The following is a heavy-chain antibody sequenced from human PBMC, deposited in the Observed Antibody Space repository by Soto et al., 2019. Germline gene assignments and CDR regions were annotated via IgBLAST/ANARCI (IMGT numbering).Heavy chain of an antibody. Sequence: SETLSLTCTVSGGSISSYYWSWIRQPPGKGLEWIGYIYYSGSTNYNPSLKSRVTISVDTSKNQFSLKLSSVTAADTAVYYCASLYYDYVWGSYRPDYYYYYGMDVWGQGTTVTVSS. CDR3: ASLYYDYVWGSYRPDYYYYYGMDV. V-gene: IGHV4-59*01. CDR2: IYYSGST. J-gene: IGHJ6*02. CDR1: GGSISSYY. D-gene: IGHD3-16*02.